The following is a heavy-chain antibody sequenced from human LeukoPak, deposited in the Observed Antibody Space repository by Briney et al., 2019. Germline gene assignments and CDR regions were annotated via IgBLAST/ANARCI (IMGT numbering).Heavy chain of an antibody. CDR3: ARGYSSSWLGYFDY. CDR1: GFTFSSYG. V-gene: IGHV3-30*03. D-gene: IGHD6-13*01. Sequence: PGGSLRLSCVASGFTFSSYGIHWVRQAPGKGLEWVAVVSSDGSIKYNADSVKGRFTIFRDTSKNPVYLQMNSLGAEDTAFYYCARGYSSSWLGYFDYWGQGTLVTVSS. J-gene: IGHJ4*02. CDR2: VSSDGSIK.